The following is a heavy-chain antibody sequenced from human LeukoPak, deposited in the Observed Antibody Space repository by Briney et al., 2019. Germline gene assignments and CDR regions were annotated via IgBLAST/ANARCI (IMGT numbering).Heavy chain of an antibody. CDR1: GFTFSSYA. D-gene: IGHD3-10*01. J-gene: IGHJ4*02. V-gene: IGHV3-15*01. CDR3: TTRLYGSGSYFDFDY. Sequence: KTGGSLRLSCAASGFTFSSYAMSWVRQAPGKGLEWVGRIKSKTDGGTTDYAAPVKGRFTISRDDSKNTLYLQMNSLKTEDTAVYYCTTRLYGSGSYFDFDYWGQGALVTVSS. CDR2: IKSKTDGGTT.